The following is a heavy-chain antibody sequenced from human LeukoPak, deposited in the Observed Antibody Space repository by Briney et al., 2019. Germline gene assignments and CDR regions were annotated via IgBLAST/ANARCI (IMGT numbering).Heavy chain of an antibody. J-gene: IGHJ4*02. Sequence: SETQSLTCTVSGGSISSNYWSWIRQPPGKGLEWIGYIYYSGSTYYNPSLKSRVTISVDTSKNQFSLKLSSVTAADTAVYYCARAGPYGDYVRYWGQGTLVTVSS. V-gene: IGHV4-30-4*01. CDR3: ARAGPYGDYVRY. D-gene: IGHD4-17*01. CDR1: GGSISSNY. CDR2: IYYSGST.